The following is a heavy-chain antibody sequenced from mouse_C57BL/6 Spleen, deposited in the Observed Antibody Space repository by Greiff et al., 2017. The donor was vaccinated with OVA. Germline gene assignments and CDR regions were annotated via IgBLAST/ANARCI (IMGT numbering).Heavy chain of an antibody. CDR1: GFTFSDYG. Sequence: EVKVEESGGGLVKPGGSLKLSCAASGFTFSDYGMHWVRQAPEKGLEWVAYISSGSSTIYYADTVKGRFTISRDNAKNTLFLQMTSLRSEDTAMYYCARSKDDSSGYLEWGQGTTLTVSS. CDR2: ISSGSSTI. V-gene: IGHV5-17*01. D-gene: IGHD3-2*02. J-gene: IGHJ2*01. CDR3: ARSKDDSSGYLE.